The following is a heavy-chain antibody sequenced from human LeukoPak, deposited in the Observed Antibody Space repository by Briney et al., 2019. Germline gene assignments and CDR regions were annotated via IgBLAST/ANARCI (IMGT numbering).Heavy chain of an antibody. V-gene: IGHV3-48*04. CDR1: GFTFSSYS. CDR2: ISSSSSTI. D-gene: IGHD6-13*01. CDR3: AKGGVYSSSWYRYNWFDP. J-gene: IGHJ5*02. Sequence: PGGSLRLSCAASGFTFSSYSMNWVRQAPGKGLEWVSYISSSSSTIYYADSVKGRFTISRDNAKNSLYLQMNSLRAGDTAVYYCAKGGVYSSSWYRYNWFDPWGQGTLVTVSS.